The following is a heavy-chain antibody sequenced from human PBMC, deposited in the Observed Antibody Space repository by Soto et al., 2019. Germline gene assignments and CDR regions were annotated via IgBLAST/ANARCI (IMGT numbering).Heavy chain of an antibody. CDR3: ARPTHCSSTSCYDYGWFDP. D-gene: IGHD2-2*01. J-gene: IGHJ5*02. V-gene: IGHV1-3*01. CDR1: GYTFTSYA. Sequence: ASVKVSCKASGYTFTSYAMHWVRQAPGQRLEWMGWINAGNGNTKYSQKFQGRVTITRDTSASTAYMELSSLRSEDTAVYYCARPTHCSSTSCYDYGWFDPWGQGTLVTVSS. CDR2: INAGNGNT.